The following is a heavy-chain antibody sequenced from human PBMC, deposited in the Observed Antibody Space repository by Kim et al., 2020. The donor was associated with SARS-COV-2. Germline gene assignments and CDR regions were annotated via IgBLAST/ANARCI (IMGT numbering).Heavy chain of an antibody. Sequence: AQKLQGRVTMTTDTSTSTAYMELRSLRSDDTALYYCAGASLGGYYYGMDVWGQGTTVTVSS. CDR3: AGASLGGYYYGMDV. V-gene: IGHV1-18*01. J-gene: IGHJ6*02. D-gene: IGHD7-27*01.